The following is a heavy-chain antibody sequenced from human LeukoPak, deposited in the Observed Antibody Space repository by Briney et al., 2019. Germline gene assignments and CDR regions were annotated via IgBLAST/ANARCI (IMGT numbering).Heavy chain of an antibody. CDR2: THNNGDS. CDR1: GASIDSYY. J-gene: IGHJ3*02. V-gene: IGHV4-59*08. D-gene: IGHD6-13*01. Sequence: SETLSLTCTVSGASIDSYYWSWIRQPPGKGLEWIGYTHNNGDSNYNPSLKSRLTISVDTSKNEVSLVLTSVTAADTALYYCARQHGGTAAFDIWAQGTMVTVSS. CDR3: ARQHGGTAAFDI.